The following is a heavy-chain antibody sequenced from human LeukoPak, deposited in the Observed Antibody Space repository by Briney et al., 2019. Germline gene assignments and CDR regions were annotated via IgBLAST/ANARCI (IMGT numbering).Heavy chain of an antibody. CDR1: GGSISSYY. J-gene: IGHJ4*02. Sequence: SETLSLTCTVSGGSISSYYWSWIRQPPGKGLEWIGYIYYSGSTNYNPSLKSRVTISVDTSKNQFSLKLSSVTAADTAVYSCASGVQSSGYSYYFDCWGQGTLVTVSS. CDR3: ASGVQSSGYSYYFDC. D-gene: IGHD3-22*01. CDR2: IYYSGST. V-gene: IGHV4-59*12.